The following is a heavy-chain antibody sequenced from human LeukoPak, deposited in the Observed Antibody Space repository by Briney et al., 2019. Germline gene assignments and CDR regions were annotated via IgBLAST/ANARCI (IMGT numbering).Heavy chain of an antibody. CDR2: INSDGSSR. Sequence: GGSLRLSCVASGFTFSSYWMHWVRQAPGKGLVWVSRINSDGSSRSYADSVKGRFTISRDNAKNTLYLQMNSLRAEDTAVYYCARASTTVPNLLDYWGQGALVSVSS. CDR1: GFTFSSYW. CDR3: ARASTTVPNLLDY. D-gene: IGHD4-17*01. J-gene: IGHJ4*02. V-gene: IGHV3-74*01.